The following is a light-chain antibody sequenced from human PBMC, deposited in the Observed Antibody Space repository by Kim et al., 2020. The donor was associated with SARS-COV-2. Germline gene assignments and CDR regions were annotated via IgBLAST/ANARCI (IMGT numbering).Light chain of an antibody. CDR1: QSVSPY. CDR2: DAS. J-gene: IGKJ4*01. V-gene: IGKV3-11*01. CDR3: QLRTNWLT. Sequence: SLSAGERATLSGRARQSVSPYLAWYQQKPGQAPMLLIYDASKRATGIPARFSGSGSGTDFTIIISSLEADDFAVYYCQLRTNWLTSGGGTKVDIK.